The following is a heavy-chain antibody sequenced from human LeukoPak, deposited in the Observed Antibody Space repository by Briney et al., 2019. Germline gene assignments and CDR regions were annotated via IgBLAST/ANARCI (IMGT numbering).Heavy chain of an antibody. CDR3: TTLSLVRGIRPY. CDR2: VESKIDGGAA. V-gene: IGHV3-15*04. CDR1: GFTFSDAW. D-gene: IGHD3-10*01. Sequence: GGSLRLSCAASGFTFSDAWMSWVRQAPGKGLEWVGRVESKIDGGAADLAAPVKDRFTVSRDDSKNTLYLEMNSLETEDTAMYYCTTLSLVRGIRPYWGQGTLVTVSS. J-gene: IGHJ4*02.